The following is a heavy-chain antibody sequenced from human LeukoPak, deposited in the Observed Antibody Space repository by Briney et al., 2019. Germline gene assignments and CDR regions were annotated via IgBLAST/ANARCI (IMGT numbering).Heavy chain of an antibody. CDR1: GFKFRSYG. V-gene: IGHV3-48*04. D-gene: IGHD2-15*01. Sequence: GGSLRLSCAASGFKFRSYGMHWVRQAPGKGLEWVSYISSSGSTIYYADSVKGRFTISRDNAKNSLYLQMNSLRAEDTAIYYCAKNGDRGAYCSGGTCYPYYYYYMDVWGKGTTVTISS. CDR3: AKNGDRGAYCSGGTCYPYYYYYMDV. CDR2: ISSSGSTI. J-gene: IGHJ6*03.